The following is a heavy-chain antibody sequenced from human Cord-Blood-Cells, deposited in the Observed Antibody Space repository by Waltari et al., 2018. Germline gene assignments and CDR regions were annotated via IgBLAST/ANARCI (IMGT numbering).Heavy chain of an antibody. Sequence: QVQLVESGGGVVQPGRSLRLSCAASGFTFSSYGMHWHRQAPGKGLEWVAVISYDGSNKYYADSVKGRFTISRDNSKNTLYLQMNSLRAEDTAVYYCAKKTPREWLFDYWGQGTLVTVSS. CDR1: GFTFSSYG. J-gene: IGHJ4*02. D-gene: IGHD3-3*01. CDR2: ISYDGSNK. CDR3: AKKTPREWLFDY. V-gene: IGHV3-30*18.